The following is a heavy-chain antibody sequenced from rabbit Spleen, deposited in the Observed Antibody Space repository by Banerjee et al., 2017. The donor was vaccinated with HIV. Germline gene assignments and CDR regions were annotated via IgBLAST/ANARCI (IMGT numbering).Heavy chain of an antibody. CDR2: IDTNDGDT. D-gene: IGHD1-1*01. J-gene: IGHJ2*01. CDR3: ARNYVNAFDP. Sequence: LEESGGGRVNPGGTLTPTSTVSGFSCSSNWRCWVRQAPGKGLEWIACIDTNDGDTDYASWTKGRFTIKKTSSTAVTLQMTSLTAAATASYFCARNYVNAFDPWGQGTLVTVS. CDR1: GFSCSSNW. V-gene: IGHV1S45*01.